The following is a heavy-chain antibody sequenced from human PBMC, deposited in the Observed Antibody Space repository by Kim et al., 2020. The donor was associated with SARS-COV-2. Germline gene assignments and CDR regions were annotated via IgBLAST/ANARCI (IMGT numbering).Heavy chain of an antibody. D-gene: IGHD6-13*01. V-gene: IGHV1-8*01. CDR2: MNPNSGNT. J-gene: IGHJ6*02. CDR1: GYTFTSYD. CDR3: ARAMFTGWQQESYYYYGMDV. Sequence: ASVKVSCKASGYTFTSYDINWVRQATGQGLEWMGWMNPNSGNTGYAQKFQGRVTMTRNTSISTAYMELSSLRSEDTAVYYCARAMFTGWQQESYYYYGMDVWGQGTTVTVSS.